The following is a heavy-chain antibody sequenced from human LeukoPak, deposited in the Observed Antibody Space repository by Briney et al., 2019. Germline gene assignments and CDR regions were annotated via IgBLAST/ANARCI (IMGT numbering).Heavy chain of an antibody. CDR1: RYTFTSYD. CDR2: MDPNSGNT. D-gene: IGHD6-13*01. V-gene: IGHV1-8*01. Sequence: ASVKVSCKASRYTFTSYDINWVRQATGQGLEWMGWMDPNSGNTGYAQKFQGRVTMTRNTSISTAYMELSSLRSEDTAVYYCARVRKQQPRNFDYWGQGTLVTVSS. CDR3: ARVRKQQPRNFDY. J-gene: IGHJ4*02.